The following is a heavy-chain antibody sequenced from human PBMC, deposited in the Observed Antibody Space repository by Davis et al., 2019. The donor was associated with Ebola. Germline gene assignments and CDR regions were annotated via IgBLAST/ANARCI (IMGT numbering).Heavy chain of an antibody. V-gene: IGHV3-7*03. D-gene: IGHD3-10*02. Sequence: GESLKISFAASGFIFNSYWMTWVRQAPGKGLEWVANINPDAREINYVDSVRGRFTISRDNGKNSLYLQMNSLRVDDTAVYYCATVRYDLGQAYWGQGTLVTVSS. CDR3: ATVRYDLGQAY. CDR1: GFIFNSYW. J-gene: IGHJ4*02. CDR2: INPDAREI.